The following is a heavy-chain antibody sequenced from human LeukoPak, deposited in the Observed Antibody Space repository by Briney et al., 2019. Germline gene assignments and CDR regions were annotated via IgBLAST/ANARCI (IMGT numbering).Heavy chain of an antibody. Sequence: GGSLRLSCAASGFTVSSYGMSWVRQAPGKGPEWVSLVYSDGVTRFADSVQGRFTISRDNSKNTVYLQMNNLRVEDTAVYHCVRDRAEGRAWVEFDPWGQGILVTVSS. CDR3: VRDRAEGRAWVEFDP. CDR2: VYSDGVT. V-gene: IGHV3-66*02. CDR1: GFTVSSYG. J-gene: IGHJ5*02.